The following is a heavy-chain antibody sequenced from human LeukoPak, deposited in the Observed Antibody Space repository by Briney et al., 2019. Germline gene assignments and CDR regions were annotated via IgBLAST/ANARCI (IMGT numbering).Heavy chain of an antibody. D-gene: IGHD3-9*01. CDR2: INGDGSST. Sequence: GGSLRLSCAASGFTFSTYWMHWVRQVPGKGLVWVSRINGDGSSTIYADSVKGRFTISRDNAKNTLYLQMNSLRGEDTAVYSCASGHDWDYWGQGTLVTVSS. V-gene: IGHV3-74*01. CDR3: ASGHDWDY. CDR1: GFTFSTYW. J-gene: IGHJ4*02.